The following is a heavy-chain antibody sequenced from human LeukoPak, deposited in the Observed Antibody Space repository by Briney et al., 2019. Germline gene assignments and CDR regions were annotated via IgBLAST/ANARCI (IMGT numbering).Heavy chain of an antibody. CDR2: IIPVFGTA. D-gene: IGHD3-22*01. V-gene: IGHV1-69*06. CDR3: ARDYYDSSGYYYYYFDY. Sequence: SVKVSFKASGGTFSSYAISWVRQAPGQGLEWMGGIIPVFGTANYAQKFQGRVTITADKSTSTAYMELSSLRSEDTAVYYCARDYYDSSGYYYYYFDYWGQGTLVTVSS. J-gene: IGHJ4*02. CDR1: GGTFSSYA.